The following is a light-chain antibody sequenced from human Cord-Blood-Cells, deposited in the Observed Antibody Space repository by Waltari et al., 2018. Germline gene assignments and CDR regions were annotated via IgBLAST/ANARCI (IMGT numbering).Light chain of an antibody. Sequence: EIVLTQSPGTLSWSPGERATLSCSASQSVSSRYLAWYQQTPGQAHRLIIYGASSRATVSPDMFSGRWSVTDFTLTISRLEPEDCAVYYCQQYGSSPRSTFGPGTKVDI. CDR2: GAS. CDR1: QSVSSRY. V-gene: IGKV3-20*01. J-gene: IGKJ3*01. CDR3: QQYGSSPRST.